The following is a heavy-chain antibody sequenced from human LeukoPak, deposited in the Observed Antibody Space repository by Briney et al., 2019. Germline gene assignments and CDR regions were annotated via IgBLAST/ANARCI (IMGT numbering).Heavy chain of an antibody. V-gene: IGHV3-23*01. J-gene: IGHJ1*01. CDR1: GFTFSSYA. Sequence: PGGSLRLSCAASGFTFSSYAMSWVRQAPGKGLEWVSAISGSGGSTYYADSVKGRFTISRDNSKNTLYLQMNSLRAEDTAVYYCAKNPTYITMIVVVISFQHWGHGTLVTVSS. CDR3: AKNPTYITMIVVVISFQH. CDR2: ISGSGGST. D-gene: IGHD3-22*01.